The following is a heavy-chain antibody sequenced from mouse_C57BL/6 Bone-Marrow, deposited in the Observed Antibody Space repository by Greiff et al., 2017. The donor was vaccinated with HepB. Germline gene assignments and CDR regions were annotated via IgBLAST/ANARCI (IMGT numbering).Heavy chain of an antibody. CDR2: IDPENGDT. CDR1: GFNIKDDY. Sequence: EVQLQQSGAELVRPGASVKLSCTASGFNIKDDYMHWVKQRPEQGLEWIGWIDPENGDTEYASKFQGKATRTADTSSNTAYLQLSSLTSEDTAVYYCTTWGTTVKGDWGQGTTLTVSS. CDR3: TTWGTTVKGD. D-gene: IGHD1-1*01. V-gene: IGHV14-4*01. J-gene: IGHJ2*01.